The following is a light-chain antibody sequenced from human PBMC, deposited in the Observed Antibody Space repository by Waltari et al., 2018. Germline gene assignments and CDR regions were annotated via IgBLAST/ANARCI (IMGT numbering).Light chain of an antibody. CDR1: QSVSKY. V-gene: IGKV3-20*01. CDR3: QHYVSLPAT. Sequence: SCRARQSVSKYLDWYQQKPGQAPRLLIYGASSRATGIPDRFSGSGSGTDFSLTISRLEPEDFAVYYCQHYVSLPATFGQGTKVEIE. CDR2: GAS. J-gene: IGKJ1*01.